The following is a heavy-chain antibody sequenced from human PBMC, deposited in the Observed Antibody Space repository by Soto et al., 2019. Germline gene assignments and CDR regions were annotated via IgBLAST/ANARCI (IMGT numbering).Heavy chain of an antibody. Sequence: EVQLVESGGGLVQPGGSLRLSCAASGFTFSSYWMSWVRQAPGKGLAWVANIKQDGSEKYYVDSVKGRFTISRDNAKNSLYLQMNSLRGEDTAVYYCAREDGSWGGGNDYWGQGTLVTVSS. V-gene: IGHV3-7*01. D-gene: IGHD6-6*01. CDR2: IKQDGSEK. CDR3: AREDGSWGGGNDY. CDR1: GFTFSSYW. J-gene: IGHJ4*02.